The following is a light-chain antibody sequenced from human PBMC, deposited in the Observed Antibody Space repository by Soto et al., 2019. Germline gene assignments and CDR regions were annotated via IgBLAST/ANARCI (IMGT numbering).Light chain of an antibody. J-gene: IGKJ1*01. V-gene: IGKV1-5*03. CDR3: QQYNSYSRT. Sequence: DIQMTQSPSTLSASVGDRVTITCRASQNIGTSLAWYQQTPGKAPKLLIYKASSLESGVPSRFSGSGSGTEFTLTISSLQPDDFATYYCQQYNSYSRTFGQGTKVDIK. CDR2: KAS. CDR1: QNIGTS.